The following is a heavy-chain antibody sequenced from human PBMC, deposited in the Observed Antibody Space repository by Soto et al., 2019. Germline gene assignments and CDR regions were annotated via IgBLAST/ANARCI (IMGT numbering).Heavy chain of an antibody. J-gene: IGHJ4*02. CDR3: AVGGYCSSASCPNY. V-gene: IGHV1-18*01. CDR1: GYTFTTYG. Sequence: ASVKVSCKASGYTFTTYGIRWVRQAPGQGLEWMGWISPYYGNANSAQKFQGRVTMTTDTSTSTAYMELRSLRSDDTAVYYCAVGGYCSSASCPNYWGQGTLVTVS. CDR2: ISPYYGNA. D-gene: IGHD2-2*01.